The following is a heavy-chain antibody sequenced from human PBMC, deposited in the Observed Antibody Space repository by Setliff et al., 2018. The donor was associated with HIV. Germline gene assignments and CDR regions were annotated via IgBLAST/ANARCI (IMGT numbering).Heavy chain of an antibody. V-gene: IGHV1-69*10. CDR3: ARGVNYYDSSGYAPDAFDI. J-gene: IGHJ3*02. D-gene: IGHD3-22*01. Sequence: SVKVSCKASGGTFSSYAISWVRQAPGQGLEWMGGIIPILGIANYAQKFQGRVTITTDESTSAAYMELSSLRSEDTAVYYCARGVNYYDSSGYAPDAFDIWGQGTMVTVSS. CDR1: GGTFSSYA. CDR2: IIPILGIA.